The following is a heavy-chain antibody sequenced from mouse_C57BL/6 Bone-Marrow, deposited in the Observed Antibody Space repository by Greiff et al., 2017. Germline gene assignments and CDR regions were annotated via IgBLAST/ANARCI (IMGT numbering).Heavy chain of an antibody. CDR1: GFTFSSYA. D-gene: IGHD1-1*01. CDR2: ISSGGDYI. V-gene: IGHV5-9-1*02. Sequence: EVKLVESGEGLVKPGGSLKLSYAASGFTFSSYAMSWVRQTPEKRLEWVAYISSGGDYIYYADTVKGRFTISRDNARNTLYLQMSSLKSEDTAMYYCTRGGIYYYGSSFDYWGQGTTLTVSS. CDR3: TRGGIYYYGSSFDY. J-gene: IGHJ2*01.